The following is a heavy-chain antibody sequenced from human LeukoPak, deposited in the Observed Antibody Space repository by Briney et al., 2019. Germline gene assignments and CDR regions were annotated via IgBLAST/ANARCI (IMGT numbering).Heavy chain of an antibody. CDR2: IHYSGTT. V-gene: IGHV4-59*01. Sequence: SQTLSPTCTVSGGSLTGYYSNWIRHPPGEGLEWVGYIHYSGTTKHYPALSSRVTISVGTSKHQLSLKLSSVTAADTAVYFWAKRGRSSWYFDYWGQGTQVTVSS. D-gene: IGHD6-13*01. J-gene: IGHJ4*02. CDR1: GGSLTGYY. CDR3: AKRGRSSWYFDY.